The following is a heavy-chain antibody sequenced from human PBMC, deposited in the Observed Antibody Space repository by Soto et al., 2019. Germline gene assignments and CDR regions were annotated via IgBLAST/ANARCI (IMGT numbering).Heavy chain of an antibody. V-gene: IGHV3-30-3*01. CDR1: GFTFSDYP. CDR2: ISYDGSNK. D-gene: IGHD3-9*01. CDR3: ARGRDRVDWTSPFDY. J-gene: IGHJ4*02. Sequence: QVQLVESGGGVVQPGRSLRLSCAASGFTFSDYPMHWVRQAPGKGLEWVTIISYDGSNKIYADSVKGRFTISRDNSTXTLHLQMNSLGVEDTAVYRCARGRDRVDWTSPFDYWGPGTLVTVSS.